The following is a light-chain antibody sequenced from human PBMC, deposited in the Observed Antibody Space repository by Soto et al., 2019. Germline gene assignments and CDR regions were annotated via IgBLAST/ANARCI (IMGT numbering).Light chain of an antibody. J-gene: IGKJ2*01. Sequence: AIRMTQSPSSFSASTGDRVTITCRASQGISSYLAWYQQKPGKAPKLLIYAASTLQSGVTSRFSVSGSGTDFTLTIGCLQSEDFAPYYCQQYYSYPYTLGQGTKLAIK. CDR3: QQYYSYPYT. V-gene: IGKV1-8*01. CDR2: AAS. CDR1: QGISSY.